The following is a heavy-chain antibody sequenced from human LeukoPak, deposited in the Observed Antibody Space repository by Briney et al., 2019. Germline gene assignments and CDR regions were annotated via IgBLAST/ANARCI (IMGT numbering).Heavy chain of an antibody. V-gene: IGHV4-34*01. CDR2: INHSGST. CDR3: ARRGQPGYLSYYYYYMDV. D-gene: IGHD5-18*01. Sequence: KSSETLSLTCAVYGGSFSGYYWSWIHQPPGKGLEWIGEINHSGSTNYNPSLKSRVTISVDTSKNQFSLKLSSVTAADTAVYYCARRGQPGYLSYYYYYMDVWGKGTTVTVSS. J-gene: IGHJ6*03. CDR1: GGSFSGYY.